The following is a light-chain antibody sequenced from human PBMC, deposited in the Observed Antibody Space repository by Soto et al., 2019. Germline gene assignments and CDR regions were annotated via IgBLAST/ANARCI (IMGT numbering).Light chain of an antibody. J-gene: IGKJ1*01. CDR1: RSISSRY. V-gene: IGKV3D-15*01. Sequence: VGATLSCRVSRSISSRYLAWCQQKPGQAPRLLIYGASSRATGIPDRFSGSGSGTEFTLTISSLQSEDVAVYYCQQYKNIPRTFGQGTNV. CDR2: GAS. CDR3: QQYKNIPRT.